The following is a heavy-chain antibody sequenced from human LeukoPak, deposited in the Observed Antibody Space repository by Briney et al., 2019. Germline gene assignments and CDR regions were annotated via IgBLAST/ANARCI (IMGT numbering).Heavy chain of an antibody. J-gene: IGHJ4*02. Sequence: PSETLSLTCAVYGGSISSYYWSWIRQPAGKGLEWIGRIYTSGSTNYNPSLKSRVTMSVDTSKNQFSLKLSSVTAADTAVYYCAREHPAYYDILTGRYYFDYWGQGTLVTVSS. D-gene: IGHD3-9*01. CDR1: GGSISSYY. CDR3: AREHPAYYDILTGRYYFDY. V-gene: IGHV4-4*07. CDR2: IYTSGST.